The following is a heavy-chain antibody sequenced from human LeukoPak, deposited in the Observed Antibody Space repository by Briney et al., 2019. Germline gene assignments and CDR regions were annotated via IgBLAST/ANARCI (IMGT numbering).Heavy chain of an antibody. D-gene: IGHD2-15*01. CDR3: AKGFLASCSGTRCYPFDH. Sequence: TGGSLRLSCAASGFTFSSYAMNWVRQTPGKRLECVSAIVGSGGNTYHADCVKGRFTISRDNSENTVYMQMDSLRAEDTAVYYCAKGFLASCSGTRCYPFDHWGQGTPVTVSS. CDR2: IVGSGGNT. J-gene: IGHJ4*02. V-gene: IGHV3-23*01. CDR1: GFTFSSYA.